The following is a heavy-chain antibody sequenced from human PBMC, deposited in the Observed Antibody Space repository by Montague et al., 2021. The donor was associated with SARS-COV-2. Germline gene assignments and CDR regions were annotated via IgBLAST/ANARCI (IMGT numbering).Heavy chain of an antibody. CDR1: GDSMNNYY. Sequence: SETLSLTCTVSGDSMNNYYWSWIRQPPGKGLEWIGYINYSGSTHYNPSLQSRVTLSKDTSKNQFSLRLTSVTAADTAMHFCARAPIYRSSWYAYFDYWGQGTLVTVSS. CDR3: ARAPIYRSSWYAYFDY. J-gene: IGHJ4*02. CDR2: INYSGST. V-gene: IGHV4-59*01. D-gene: IGHD6-13*01.